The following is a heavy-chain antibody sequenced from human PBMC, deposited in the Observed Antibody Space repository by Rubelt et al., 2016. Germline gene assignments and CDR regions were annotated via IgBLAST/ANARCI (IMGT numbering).Heavy chain of an antibody. J-gene: IGHJ2*01. CDR1: GFTFSSYA. Sequence: EVQLVESGGGSVQPGGSLRLSCAASGFTFSSYAMSWVRQAPGKGLEWVSAISRAGNSTYYADSVKGRFTMTRDNSKNTLYRQMNSLRAEDTAVYYCARERFLEGRYLDLWGRGTLVTVSS. CDR3: ARERFLEGRYLDL. CDR2: ISRAGNST. V-gene: IGHV3-23*04. D-gene: IGHD3-3*01.